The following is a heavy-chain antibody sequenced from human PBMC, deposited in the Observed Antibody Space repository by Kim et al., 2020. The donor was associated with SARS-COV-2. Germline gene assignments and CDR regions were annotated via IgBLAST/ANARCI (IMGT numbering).Heavy chain of an antibody. V-gene: IGHV4-31*03. CDR3: ARDIGDLGGLQH. Sequence: SETLSLTCTVSGGSISSGGYYWSWIRQHPGKGLEWIGYIYYSGSTYYNPSLKSRVTISVDTSKNQFSLKPSSVTAADTAVYYCARDIGDLGGLQHWGQGTLVTVSS. CDR2: IYYSGST. D-gene: IGHD3-16*01. CDR1: GGSISSGGYY. J-gene: IGHJ1*01.